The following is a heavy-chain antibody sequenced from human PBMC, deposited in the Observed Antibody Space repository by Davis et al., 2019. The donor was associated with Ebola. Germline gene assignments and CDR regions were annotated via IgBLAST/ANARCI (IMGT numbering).Heavy chain of an antibody. D-gene: IGHD4-17*01. CDR1: AFTFSNYW. J-gene: IGHJ4*02. V-gene: IGHV3-74*01. CDR2: INSDGTFT. CDR3: ARDLMDDYGMG. Sequence: GESLKISCAASAFTFSNYWMYWVRQAPGEGLMCVSRINSDGTFTTYADSVKGRFTISRDNAKNSLYLQMNSLRAEDTAVYYCARDLMDDYGMGWGQGTLVTVSS.